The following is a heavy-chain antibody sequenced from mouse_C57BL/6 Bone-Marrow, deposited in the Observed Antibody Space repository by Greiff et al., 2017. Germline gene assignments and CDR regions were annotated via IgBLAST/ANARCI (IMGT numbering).Heavy chain of an antibody. CDR1: GFTFSSYG. CDR3: ARPVITTVVARGFAY. Sequence: EVQLVESGGDLVKPGGSLKLSCAASGFTFSSYGMSWVRQTPDKRLEWVATISSGGSYTYYPDSVKGRFTISRDNATNTLYLQMSSLKSEDTAMYYCARPVITTVVARGFAYWGQGTLVTVSA. D-gene: IGHD1-1*01. CDR2: ISSGGSYT. V-gene: IGHV5-6*01. J-gene: IGHJ3*01.